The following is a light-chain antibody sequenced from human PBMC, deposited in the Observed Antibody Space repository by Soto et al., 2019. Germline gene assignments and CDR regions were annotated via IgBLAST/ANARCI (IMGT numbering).Light chain of an antibody. CDR2: LEGSGSY. CDR3: ETWDSNTRI. V-gene: IGLV4-60*02. CDR1: SGPSNYI. J-gene: IGLJ2*01. Sequence: QAVVTQSSSASASLGSSVKLTCTLSSGPSNYIIAWHQQQPGKAPRYLMKLEGSGSYNKGSGVPDRFSGSSSGADRHLTISNLQFEDEADYYCETWDSNTRIFGGGTKLTVL.